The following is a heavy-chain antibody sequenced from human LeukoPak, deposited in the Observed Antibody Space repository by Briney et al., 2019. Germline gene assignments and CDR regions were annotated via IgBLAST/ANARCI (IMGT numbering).Heavy chain of an antibody. D-gene: IGHD3-22*01. CDR2: IYTSGST. Sequence: SETLSLTCNVSGDSISSGLYYWTWIRQPAGKGLEWIGRIYTSGSTLYTPSLKSRVTFSLDTSKSQFSLKLSSVTAADTAVYYCARGYYDSSGYYLFDYWGQGTLVTVSS. CDR3: ARGYYDSSGYYLFDY. J-gene: IGHJ4*02. CDR1: GDSISSGLYY. V-gene: IGHV4-61*02.